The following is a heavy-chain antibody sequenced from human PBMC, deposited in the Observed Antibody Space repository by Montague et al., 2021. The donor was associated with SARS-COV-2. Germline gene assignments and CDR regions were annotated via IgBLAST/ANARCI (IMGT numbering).Heavy chain of an antibody. CDR3: ARFSVRDYYFDY. CDR1: GAPVNRGLYY. Sequence: TPSLTCAVSGAPVNRGLYYWSWIRRHPGRGLEWIGYMFYTGSTYYNRSLKSRLTISLDASKNQFSLSLSSVTAADTAIYYCARFSVRDYYFDYWGQGTLVSVS. D-gene: IGHD3-10*01. V-gene: IGHV4-31*11. J-gene: IGHJ4*02. CDR2: MFYTGST.